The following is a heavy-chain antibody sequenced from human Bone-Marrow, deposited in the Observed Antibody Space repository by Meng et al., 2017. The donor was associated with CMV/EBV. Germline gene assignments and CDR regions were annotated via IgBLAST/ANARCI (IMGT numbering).Heavy chain of an antibody. CDR1: GFTFSDYY. J-gene: IGHJ4*02. D-gene: IGHD3-22*01. CDR2: ISSSGSTI. V-gene: IGHV3-11*01. Sequence: LSLTCAASGFTFSDYYMSWIRQAPGKGLEWVSYISSSGSTIYYADSVKGRFTISRDNAKNSLYLQMNSLRAEDTAVYYCARDYYDSSGYYDYWGQGTLVTVSS. CDR3: ARDYYDSSGYYDY.